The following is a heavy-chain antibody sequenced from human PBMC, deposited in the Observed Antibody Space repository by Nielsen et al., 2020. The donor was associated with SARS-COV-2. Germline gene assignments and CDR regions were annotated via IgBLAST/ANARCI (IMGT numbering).Heavy chain of an antibody. CDR1: GFTFSSYG. J-gene: IGHJ4*02. V-gene: IGHV3-33*06. Sequence: GESLKISCAASGFTFSSYGMHWVRQAPGKGLEWVAVIWYDGSNKYYADSVKGRFTISRDNSKNTLYLQMNSLRAEDTAVYYCAKEQYYYDSSGEGYWGQGTLVTVSS. CDR3: AKEQYYYDSSGEGY. D-gene: IGHD3-22*01. CDR2: IWYDGSNK.